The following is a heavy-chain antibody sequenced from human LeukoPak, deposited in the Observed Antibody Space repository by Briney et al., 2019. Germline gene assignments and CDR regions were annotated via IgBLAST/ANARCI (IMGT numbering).Heavy chain of an antibody. CDR2: IYYSGST. D-gene: IGHD3-10*01. J-gene: IGHJ3*02. V-gene: IGHV4-30-4*01. CDR1: GGSISSGDYY. Sequence: PSETLSLTCTVSGGSISSGDYYWSWIRQPPGTGLEWIGYIYYSGSTYYNPSLKSRVTISVDTSKNKFSLKLSSVTAADTAVYYCARRGVTYYYGSGSHARDSDAFDIWGQGTMVTVSS. CDR3: ARRGVTYYYGSGSHARDSDAFDI.